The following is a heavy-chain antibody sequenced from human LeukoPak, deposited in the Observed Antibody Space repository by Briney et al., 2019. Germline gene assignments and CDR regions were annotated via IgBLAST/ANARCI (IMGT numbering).Heavy chain of an antibody. J-gene: IGHJ4*02. CDR3: ATDRWFGELLGYFDY. CDR1: GYTLTELS. CDR2: FDPEDGET. V-gene: IGHV1-24*01. Sequence: ASVKVSCKVSGYTLTELSMHWVRQAPGKGLEWMGGFDPEDGETIYAQKFQGRVTMTEDTSTDTAYMELSSLRSEDTAVYYCATDRWFGELLGYFDYWGQGTLVTVSS. D-gene: IGHD3-10*01.